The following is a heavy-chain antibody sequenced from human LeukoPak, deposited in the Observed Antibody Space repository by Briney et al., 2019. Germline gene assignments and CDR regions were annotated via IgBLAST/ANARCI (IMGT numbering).Heavy chain of an antibody. V-gene: IGHV1-2*02. J-gene: IGHJ5*02. CDR2: INPNSGGT. D-gene: IGHD1-7*01. Sequence: GASVKVSCKASGYTFTGYYMHWVRQAPGQGLEWMGWINPNSGGTNYAQKFQGRVTMTRDTSISTAYMELSRLRSDDTAVYYCARDLARGALRTGTSTFHWFDPWGQGTLVTVSS. CDR3: ARDLARGALRTGTSTFHWFDP. CDR1: GYTFTGYY.